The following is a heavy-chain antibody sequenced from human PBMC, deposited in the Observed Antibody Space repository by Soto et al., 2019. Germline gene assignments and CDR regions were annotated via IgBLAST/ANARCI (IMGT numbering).Heavy chain of an antibody. CDR2: ISSSSGYT. D-gene: IGHD2-2*02. CDR3: ARDFVVIPTARPNDAFDI. CDR1: GFTFSDFY. J-gene: IGHJ3*02. Sequence: PGGSLRLSCAASGFTFSDFYMSWFRQAPGKGLEWVSYISSSSGYTNYADSVKGRFTISRDNAKNSLYLQMNSLRAEDTALYYCARDFVVIPTARPNDAFDIWGQGTMVTVSS. V-gene: IGHV3-11*05.